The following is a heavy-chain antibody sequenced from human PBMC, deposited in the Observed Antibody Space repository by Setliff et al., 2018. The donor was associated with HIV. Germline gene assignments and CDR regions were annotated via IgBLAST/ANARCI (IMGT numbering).Heavy chain of an antibody. J-gene: IGHJ4*02. D-gene: IGHD5-18*01. CDR1: GDTVRRDA. CDR3: ARVSGYSYGWAIDY. Sequence: SVKVSCTASGDTVRRDAIXXVRQDPGQGLEWMGGIIPIFGTANYAQKFQGRVTITADESTSTAYMELSSLRSEDTAVXYCARVSGYSYGWAIDYWGQGTLVTVSS. CDR2: IIPIFGTA. V-gene: IGHV1-69*13.